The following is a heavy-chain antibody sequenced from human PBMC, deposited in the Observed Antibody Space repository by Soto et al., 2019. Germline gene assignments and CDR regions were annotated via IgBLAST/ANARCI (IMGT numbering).Heavy chain of an antibody. CDR1: GYTFTSYG. V-gene: IGHV1-18*01. CDR3: ARSIYGSWSWGAEITYNWFDP. CDR2: ISAYNGNT. D-gene: IGHD3-10*01. J-gene: IGHJ5*02. Sequence: ASVKVSCKASGYTFTSYGISWVRQAPGQGLEWMGWISAYNGNTNYAQKLQGRVTMTTDTSTSTAYMELRSLRSDDTAVYYCARSIYGSWSWGAEITYNWFDPWGQGTLVTVSS.